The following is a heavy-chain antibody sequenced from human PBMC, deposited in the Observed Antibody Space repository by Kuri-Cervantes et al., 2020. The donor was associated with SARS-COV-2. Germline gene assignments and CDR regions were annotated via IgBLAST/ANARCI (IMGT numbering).Heavy chain of an antibody. V-gene: IGHV4-38-2*02. J-gene: IGHJ4*02. CDR1: GYSISGGYY. CDR3: ARDSAIGYSLDY. Sequence: SETLSLTCAVSGYSISGGYYWGWIRQPPGKGLEWIGSIYHSGSTYYNPSLKSRLTILVDTSKNQFSLKLSSVTAADTAVYYCARDSAIGYSLDYWGQGALVTVSS. D-gene: IGHD6-13*01. CDR2: IYHSGST.